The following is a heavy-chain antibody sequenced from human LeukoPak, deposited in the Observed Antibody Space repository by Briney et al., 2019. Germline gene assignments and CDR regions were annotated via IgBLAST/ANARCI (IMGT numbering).Heavy chain of an antibody. J-gene: IGHJ5*02. CDR2: IYTSGST. CDR3: ARGVSLGYCSGGSCYNRFAA. Sequence: SETLSLTCTVSGGSMSSYYWSWIRQPAGKGLEWIGRIYTSGSTNYNPSLKSRVTMSVDTSKNQFSLELSSLTAADTAVYYCARGVSLGYCSGGSCYNRFAAWGQGTLVTVSS. D-gene: IGHD2-15*01. CDR1: GGSMSSYY. V-gene: IGHV4-4*07.